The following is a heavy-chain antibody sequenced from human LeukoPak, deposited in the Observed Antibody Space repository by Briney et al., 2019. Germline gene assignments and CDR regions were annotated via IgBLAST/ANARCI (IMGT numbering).Heavy chain of an antibody. Sequence: PGGSLRLSCAASGFTFDDYAMHWVRQAPGKGLEWVSGISWNSGSIGYADSVKGRFTISRDNAKNSLYLQMNSLRAEDTAVYHCAKSDCGHDGCKLLNYWGQGTLVIASS. J-gene: IGHJ4*02. V-gene: IGHV3-9*01. CDR1: GFTFDDYA. D-gene: IGHD2-21*01. CDR2: ISWNSGSI. CDR3: AKSDCGHDGCKLLNY.